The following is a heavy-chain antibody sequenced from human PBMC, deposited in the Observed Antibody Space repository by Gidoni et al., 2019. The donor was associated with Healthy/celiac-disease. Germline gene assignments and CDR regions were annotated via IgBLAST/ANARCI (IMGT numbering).Heavy chain of an antibody. CDR1: GYTLTELS. CDR2: FDPEDGET. J-gene: IGHJ5*02. Sequence: QVQLVQSGAEVKKPGASVKVSCKVSGYTLTELSMHWVRQAPGKGPEWMGGFDPEDGETIYAQKFQGRVTMTEDTSTDTAYMELSSLRSEDTAVYYCATVPGRVVVAATGCWFDPWGQGTLVTVSS. D-gene: IGHD2-15*01. CDR3: ATVPGRVVVAATGCWFDP. V-gene: IGHV1-24*01.